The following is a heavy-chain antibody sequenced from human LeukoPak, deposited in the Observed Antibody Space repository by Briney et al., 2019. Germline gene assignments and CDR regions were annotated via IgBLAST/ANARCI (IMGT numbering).Heavy chain of an antibody. V-gene: IGHV3-23*01. CDR1: GFTFSSFA. D-gene: IGHD3-3*01. J-gene: IGHJ3*02. Sequence: GGSLRLSCAASGFTFSSFAMSWVRQAPGKGLEWVSAISGSGGSTYYADSVKGRFTISRDNSKNTLYLQMNSLRAEDTAVYYCAKSRTYDFWSGHTIHDAFDIWGQGTVVTVSS. CDR2: ISGSGGST. CDR3: AKSRTYDFWSGHTIHDAFDI.